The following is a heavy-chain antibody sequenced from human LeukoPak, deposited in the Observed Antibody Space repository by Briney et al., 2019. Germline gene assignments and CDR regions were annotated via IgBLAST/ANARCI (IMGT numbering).Heavy chain of an antibody. CDR1: GGSISSGGYY. CDR3: ARKGYCSSTSCPGGYFQH. J-gene: IGHJ1*01. V-gene: IGHV4-31*03. CDR2: IYYSGST. Sequence: SQTLSLTCTVSGGSISSGGYYWSWIRQHPGKGPEGIGYIYYSGSTYYNPSLKSRVTISVDTSKNPFSLKLSSVTAADTAVYYCARKGYCSSTSCPGGYFQHWGQGTLLAVSS. D-gene: IGHD2-2*01.